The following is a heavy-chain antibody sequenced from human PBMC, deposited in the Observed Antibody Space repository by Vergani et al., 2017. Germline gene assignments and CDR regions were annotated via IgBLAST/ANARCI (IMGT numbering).Heavy chain of an antibody. CDR3: ARWGNEKRLDS. CDR1: GFTFSSHG. CDR2: IWYDGSNK. J-gene: IGHJ5*01. D-gene: IGHD1-1*01. Sequence: QVQLVESEGGVVQPRRSLTLSCVASGFTFSSHGMHWVRQAQGKGLEWVAVIWYDGSNKYYGDSVKGRFTISRDNSKNTLYLQMNSLRVEDTAVYYCARWGNEKRLDSWGQGTLVTVSS. V-gene: IGHV3-33*01.